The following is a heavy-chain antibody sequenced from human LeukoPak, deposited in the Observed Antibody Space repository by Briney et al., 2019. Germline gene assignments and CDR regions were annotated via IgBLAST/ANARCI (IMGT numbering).Heavy chain of an antibody. V-gene: IGHV3-23*01. J-gene: IGHJ4*02. CDR3: APRHCNSSMCYLGFDS. Sequence: GGSLRLSCAASGFTFNDYAMSWVRQAPGEGLEWVSEIGLSSDTTYYADSVRGRFTVSRDDPKSTVYLQMKSLRVEDTAVYYCAPRHCNSSMCYLGFDSWGQGALVTVSS. CDR2: IGLSSDTT. D-gene: IGHD2/OR15-2a*01. CDR1: GFTFNDYA.